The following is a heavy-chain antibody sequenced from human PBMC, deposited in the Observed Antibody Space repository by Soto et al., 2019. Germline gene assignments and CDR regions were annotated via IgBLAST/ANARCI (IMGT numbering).Heavy chain of an antibody. Sequence: ESGGGLVQPGGSLRLSCAASVFTFSSYWMSWVRQAPGKGLEWVANIKQDGSEKYYVDSVKGRFTISRDNAKNSLYLQMNSLRAEDTAVYYCAREYPLRGYSYGYAVDYWGQGTLVTVSS. D-gene: IGHD5-18*01. CDR2: IKQDGSEK. J-gene: IGHJ4*02. V-gene: IGHV3-7*05. CDR1: VFTFSSYW. CDR3: AREYPLRGYSYGYAVDY.